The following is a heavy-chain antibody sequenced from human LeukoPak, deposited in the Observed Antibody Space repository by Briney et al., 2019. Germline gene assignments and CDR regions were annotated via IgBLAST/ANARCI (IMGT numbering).Heavy chain of an antibody. J-gene: IGHJ4*02. CDR2: ISSSSGYI. V-gene: IGHV3-21*01. D-gene: IGHD2-15*01. CDR3: ARLPVVVAATPFDY. Sequence: GGSLRLSCAASGFTFSSYSMSWVRQAPGKGLEWVSSISSSSGYIYYADSVKGRFTISRDNAKNSLYLQMNSLRAEDTAVYYCARLPVVVAATPFDYWGQGTLVTVAS. CDR1: GFTFSSYS.